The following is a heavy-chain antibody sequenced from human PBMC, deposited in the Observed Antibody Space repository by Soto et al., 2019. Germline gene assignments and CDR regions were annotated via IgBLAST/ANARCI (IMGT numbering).Heavy chain of an antibody. CDR2: IWYDGSNK. D-gene: IGHD2-21*01. Sequence: QVQLVESGGGVVQPGRSLRLSCAASGFTFSSYGMHWVRQAPGKGLEWVAVIWYDGSNKYYADSVKGRFTISRDNSKNTRYLQMNSLRAEDTAVYYCARGPSILWWYEYGMDVWGQGTTVTVSS. CDR3: ARGPSILWWYEYGMDV. CDR1: GFTFSSYG. J-gene: IGHJ6*02. V-gene: IGHV3-33*01.